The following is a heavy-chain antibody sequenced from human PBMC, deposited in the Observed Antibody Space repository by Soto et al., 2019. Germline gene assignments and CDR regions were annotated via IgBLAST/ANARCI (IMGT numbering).Heavy chain of an antibody. D-gene: IGHD3-16*02. CDR2: IDWDDDK. Sequence: SGPTLVNPTQTLTLTCTFSGFSLSTSGMCVSWIRQPPGKALEWLARIDWDDDKYYSTSLKTRLTISKDTSKNQVVLTMTNMDPVDTATYYCARINDYIWGSYRSHGAFDIWGQGTMVTVSS. CDR3: ARINDYIWGSYRSHGAFDI. CDR1: GFSLSTSGMC. J-gene: IGHJ3*02. V-gene: IGHV2-70*11.